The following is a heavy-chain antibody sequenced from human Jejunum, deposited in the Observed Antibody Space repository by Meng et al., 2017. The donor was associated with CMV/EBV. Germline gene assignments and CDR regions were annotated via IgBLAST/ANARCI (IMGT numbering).Heavy chain of an antibody. D-gene: IGHD6-6*01. CDR3: ARGLDSSSDY. J-gene: IGHJ4*02. V-gene: IGHV3-21*01. CDR1: GFTLRSYS. Sequence: SCVASGFTLRSYSMNWVRQAPGKGLEWVSYISSSSNYIHYSDSVKGRFTISTDNAKNSLFLQMNSLRAEDTGVYYCARGLDSSSDYWGQGIMVTVS. CDR2: ISSSSNYI.